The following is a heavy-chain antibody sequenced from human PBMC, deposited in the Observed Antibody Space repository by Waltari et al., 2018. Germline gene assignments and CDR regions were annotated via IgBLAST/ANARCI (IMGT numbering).Heavy chain of an antibody. Sequence: QVQLQESGPGLVKPSQTLSLTCTVSGGSISSGSYYWSWIRQPAGKGLEWIGYIYTSGSTNYHPSLKSRVTISVDTSKNQFSLKLSSVTAADTAVYYCARVRGEALGYWGQGTLVTVSS. CDR1: GGSISSGSYY. CDR3: ARVRGEALGY. V-gene: IGHV4-61*09. D-gene: IGHD7-27*01. CDR2: IYTSGST. J-gene: IGHJ4*02.